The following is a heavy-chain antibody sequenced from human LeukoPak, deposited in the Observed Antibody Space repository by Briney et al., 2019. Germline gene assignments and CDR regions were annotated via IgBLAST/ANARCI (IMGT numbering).Heavy chain of an antibody. CDR1: GFTLTTYW. V-gene: IGHV3-74*01. CDR2: LKSDGSST. Sequence: GGSLRLSCAASGFTLTTYWMHWVRQPPGKGLAWVSRLKSDGSSTSYADSVKGRFTISRDNAKNTLYLQMNSLRAEDTAVYYCARDVAPLDWLDLWGQGTTVTVSS. J-gene: IGHJ6*02. D-gene: IGHD3-9*01. CDR3: ARDVAPLDWLDL.